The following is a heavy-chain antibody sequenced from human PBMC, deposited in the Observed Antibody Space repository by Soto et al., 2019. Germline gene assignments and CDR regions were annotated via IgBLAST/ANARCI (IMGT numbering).Heavy chain of an antibody. V-gene: IGHV3-23*01. CDR1: GLTFRTYL. D-gene: IGHD2-15*01. J-gene: IGHJ4*02. CDR2: ISGSGGSP. CDR3: AKARCSGGTCYVPDY. Sequence: GGSLRLSCVASGLTFRTYLMHWVRQAPGKGLEWVSSISGSGGSPNYADSVQGRFTISRDNPKNTLYLQMNSLRAEDTASYYCAKARCSGGTCYVPDYWGQGVLVTVSS.